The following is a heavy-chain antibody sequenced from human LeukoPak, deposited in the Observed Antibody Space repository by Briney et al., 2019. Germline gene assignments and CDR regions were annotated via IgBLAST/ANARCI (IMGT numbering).Heavy chain of an antibody. CDR1: GFTFRTYA. CDR3: AKGRCSGGSCYGRGLDY. J-gene: IGHJ4*02. Sequence: GGSLRLSCAASGFTFRTYAMSWVRQAPGKGLEWVSAISGSGDSTYYADSVKGRFTISRDNSKNTVYLQMNSLNAEDTAVYYCAKGRCSGGSCYGRGLDYWGQGTLVTVSS. CDR2: ISGSGDST. V-gene: IGHV3-23*01. D-gene: IGHD2-15*01.